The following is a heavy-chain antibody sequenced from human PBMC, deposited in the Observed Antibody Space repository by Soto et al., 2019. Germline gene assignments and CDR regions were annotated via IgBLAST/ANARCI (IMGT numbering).Heavy chain of an antibody. CDR2: IYYSGNT. J-gene: IGHJ4*02. CDR1: GGSLGSSSYY. D-gene: IGHD6-13*01. CDR3: ASIAAPGTTHFDF. V-gene: IGHV4-39*01. Sequence: KPSETLSLTXTVSGGSLGSSSYYWGWIRQSPGKGLEWIGNIYYSGNTFYNPSLKSRVTISVDTSKNQIYLHLSAVTAADTAIFYCASIAAPGTTHFDFWGQGTLVTVSS.